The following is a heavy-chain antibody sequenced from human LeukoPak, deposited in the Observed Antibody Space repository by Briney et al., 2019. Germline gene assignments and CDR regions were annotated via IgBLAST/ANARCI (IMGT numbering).Heavy chain of an antibody. CDR2: ISSSSSYI. D-gene: IGHD6-19*01. J-gene: IGHJ4*02. V-gene: IGHV3-21*01. Sequence: GGALRLSCAASLFTFITYSMNSVRQAPGKGLECVSSISSSSSYIYYADSVKGRFTISRDNAKNSLYLQMNSRRAADTAVYLIWRELFQYSSGCHDYWGQGTLVSVSS. CDR1: LFTFITYS. CDR3: WRELFQYSSGCHDY.